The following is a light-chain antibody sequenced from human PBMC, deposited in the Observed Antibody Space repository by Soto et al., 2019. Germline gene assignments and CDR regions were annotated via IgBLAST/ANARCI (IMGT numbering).Light chain of an antibody. J-gene: IGKJ3*01. CDR3: QRIYSAFS. CDR2: GAS. Sequence: DIQMTQSPSSLSASVGDRVTITCRAMQNINTYLNWYQQKPGKAPRLQIYGASNVQSGVPSRFSARGSGTHFTFTLSSLQVEHLTTYYCQRIYSAFSFGPGTRV. CDR1: QNINTY. V-gene: IGKV1-39*01.